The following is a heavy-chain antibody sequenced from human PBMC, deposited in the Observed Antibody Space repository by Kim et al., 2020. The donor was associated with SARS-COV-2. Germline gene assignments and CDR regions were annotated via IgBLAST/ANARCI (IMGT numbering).Heavy chain of an antibody. CDR3: ARALGVPIFGVSIINWFDP. CDR2: IYYSGST. D-gene: IGHD3-3*01. CDR1: GGSISSGGYY. V-gene: IGHV4-31*03. Sequence: SETLSLTCTVSGGSISSGGYYWSWIRQHPGKGLEWIGYIYYSGSTYYNPSLKSRFTISVDTSKNQFSLKLSSVTAADTAVYYCARALGVPIFGVSIINWFDPWGQGTLVTVSS. J-gene: IGHJ5*02.